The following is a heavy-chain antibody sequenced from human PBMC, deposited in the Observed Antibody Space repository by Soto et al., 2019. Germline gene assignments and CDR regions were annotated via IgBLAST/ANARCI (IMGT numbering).Heavy chain of an antibody. D-gene: IGHD6-6*01. CDR1: GLTVSSNY. Sequence: GGSLRLSCAASGLTVSSNYMSWVRQAPGKGLEWVSFIYSDGTTYYADSVKGRFTISRDNSKNTLYLQMNSLGAEDTAVYYCATGGSSLGYWGQGTLVTVAS. V-gene: IGHV3-53*01. CDR3: ATGGSSLGY. J-gene: IGHJ4*02. CDR2: IYSDGTT.